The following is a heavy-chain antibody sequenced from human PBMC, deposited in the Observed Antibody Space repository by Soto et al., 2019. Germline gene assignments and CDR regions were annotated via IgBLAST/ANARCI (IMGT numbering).Heavy chain of an antibody. CDR1: GYTFTSYD. V-gene: IGHV1-8*01. CDR3: AREFVGAAAGNDYFEY. Sequence: GASVKVSCKASGYTFTSYDINWVGQATGQGREWMGWMNPNSGNTGYAQKFQGRVTMTRNTYISTAYMELSSLRSEDTAVYYCAREFVGAAAGNDYFEYWGQGTLCSVSS. CDR2: MNPNSGNT. J-gene: IGHJ4*02. D-gene: IGHD6-13*01.